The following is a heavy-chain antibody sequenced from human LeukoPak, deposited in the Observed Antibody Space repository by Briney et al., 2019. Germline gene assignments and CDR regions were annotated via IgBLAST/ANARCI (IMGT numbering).Heavy chain of an antibody. V-gene: IGHV4-39*07. Sequence: SGTLSLTCTVSGGSISSSSYYWGWIRQPPGKGLEWIGSIYYSGSTYYNPSLKSRVTISVDTSKNQFSLKLSSVTAADTAVYYCARESGITMVVVASFDYWGQGTLVTVSS. CDR1: GGSISSSSYY. CDR3: ARESGITMVVVASFDY. J-gene: IGHJ4*02. D-gene: IGHD3-22*01. CDR2: IYYSGST.